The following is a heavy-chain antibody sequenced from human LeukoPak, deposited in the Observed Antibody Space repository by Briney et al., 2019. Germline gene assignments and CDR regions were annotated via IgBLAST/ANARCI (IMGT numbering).Heavy chain of an antibody. CDR2: IYYSGST. CDR3: ARGSHSTSVY. D-gene: IGHD6-6*01. Sequence: SETLSLTCTVSGGSISSSSYYWGWIRQPPGKGLEWIGSIYYSGSTYYNPSLKSRVTISVDTSKNQFSLKLSSATAADTAVYYCARGSHSTSVYWGQGTLVTVSS. V-gene: IGHV4-39*01. J-gene: IGHJ4*02. CDR1: GGSISSSSYY.